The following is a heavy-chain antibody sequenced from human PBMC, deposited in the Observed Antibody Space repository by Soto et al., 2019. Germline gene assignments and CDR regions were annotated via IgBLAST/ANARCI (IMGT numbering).Heavy chain of an antibody. J-gene: IGHJ6*02. CDR2: IYPGDSDT. D-gene: IGHD2-2*01. CDR3: ASHSPFHCSSASCPATRNYYYGMDV. V-gene: IGHV5-51*01. CDR1: GYSFTSYW. Sequence: GESLKISCKGSGYSFTSYWIGWVRQMPGKGLEWMGIIYPGDSDTRYSPSFQGQVTISADKSISTAYLQWSSLKASDTAMYYCASHSPFHCSSASCPATRNYYYGMDVWGQGTTVTVSS.